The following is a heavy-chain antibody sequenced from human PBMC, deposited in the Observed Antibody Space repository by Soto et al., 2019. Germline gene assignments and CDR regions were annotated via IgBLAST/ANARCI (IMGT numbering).Heavy chain of an antibody. D-gene: IGHD4-17*01. CDR2: IIPIFGTA. V-gene: IGHV1-69*01. J-gene: IGHJ5*02. Sequence: QVQLVQSGAEVKKPGSSVKVSCKASGGTFSSYAISWVRQAPGQGLEWMGGIIPIFGTANYAQKFQGRVTITADESTSTAYMELSSLRSEDTAVYYCARDPPENYGAYVTNWFDPWGQGTLVTVSS. CDR3: ARDPPENYGAYVTNWFDP. CDR1: GGTFSSYA.